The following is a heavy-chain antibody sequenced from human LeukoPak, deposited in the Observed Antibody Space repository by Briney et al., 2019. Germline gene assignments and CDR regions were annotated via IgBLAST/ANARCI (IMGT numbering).Heavy chain of an antibody. D-gene: IGHD3-10*01. CDR1: GYTFTSYG. V-gene: IGHV1-18*01. CDR2: ISAYNGNT. CDR3: ARDPRPMVRGVIWFDP. J-gene: IGHJ5*02. Sequence: ASVSVSFKASGYTFTSYGISWVRPAPGQGLEWMGWISAYNGNTNYAQKLQGRVTMTTDTSTSTAYMELRSLRSDDTAVYYCARDPRPMVRGVIWFDPWGQGTLVTVSS.